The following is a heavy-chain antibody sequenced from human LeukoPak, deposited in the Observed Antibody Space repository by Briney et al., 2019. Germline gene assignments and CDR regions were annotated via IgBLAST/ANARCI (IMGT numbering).Heavy chain of an antibody. CDR3: ARIRSCISASCHFDY. V-gene: IGHV1-2*02. CDR1: GFTLTAYY. CDR2: INLSVDAT. J-gene: IGHJ4*02. Sequence: LKPSCKASGFTLTAYYMNWVREAPRPGLKWMGWINLSVDATNSVQKCQRRVTMTRDTSISTDYMELGRLRSDDTAMYYCARIRSCISASCHFDYWGQGGMVTVSS. D-gene: IGHD3-3*02.